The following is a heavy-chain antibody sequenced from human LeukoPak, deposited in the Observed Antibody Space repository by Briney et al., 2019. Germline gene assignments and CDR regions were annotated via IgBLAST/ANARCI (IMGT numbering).Heavy chain of an antibody. D-gene: IGHD3-10*01. V-gene: IGHV3-30-3*01. CDR1: GFTFSRPP. Sequence: GSLRLSCAASGFTFSRPPMHWVRQAPGKGLECVAFVSSDGSSKYYGDSVKGRFIISRDSSENMLHLQMNSLRAEDTAVYYCASWRGSGSGSFSGPLDYWGQGTLVTVSS. CDR3: ASWRGSGSGSFSGPLDY. CDR2: VSSDGSSK. J-gene: IGHJ4*02.